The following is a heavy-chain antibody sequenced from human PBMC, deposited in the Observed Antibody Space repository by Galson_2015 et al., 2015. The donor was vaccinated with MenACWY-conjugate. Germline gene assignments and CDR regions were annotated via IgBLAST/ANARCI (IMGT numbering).Heavy chain of an antibody. D-gene: IGHD3-22*01. V-gene: IGHV3-13*01. CDR2: IGTAGDT. CDR3: ARDSDYDSSGYNDY. CDR1: GFTFSSYD. J-gene: IGHJ4*02. Sequence: SLRLSCAAPGFTFSSYDMHWARQATGKGLEWVSAIGTAGDTYYPGSVKGRFTISRENAKNSLYLQMNSLRAEDAAVYYCARDSDYDSSGYNDYWGQGTLVTVSS.